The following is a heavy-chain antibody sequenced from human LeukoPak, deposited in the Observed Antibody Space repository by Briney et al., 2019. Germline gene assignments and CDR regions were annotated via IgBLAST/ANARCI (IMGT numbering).Heavy chain of an antibody. D-gene: IGHD3-16*01. J-gene: IGHJ5*02. CDR3: ARDWVDRGTFDP. V-gene: IGHV3-74*01. CDR1: GFTFSSYY. Sequence: GGSLRLSCAASGFTFSSYYMHWVRQAPGKGLVWVSRIKSDGSVTGHADSMKGRFTISRDNAKNTVYLQMNSLRAEDTAVYYCARDWVDRGTFDPWGQGTLVTVSS. CDR2: IKSDGSVT.